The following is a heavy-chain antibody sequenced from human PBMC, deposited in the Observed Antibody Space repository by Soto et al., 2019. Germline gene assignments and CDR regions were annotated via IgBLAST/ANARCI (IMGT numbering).Heavy chain of an antibody. CDR2: IYYSGST. J-gene: IGHJ5*02. Sequence: QVQLQESGPGLVKPSETLSLTCTVSGGSISSYYWSWIRQPPGKGLEWIGYIYYSGSTNYNPSLTSRVTISVDTSKNQFSLKLSSVTAADTAVYYCARVEPDILTGYYKMGWFDPWGQGTLVTVSS. V-gene: IGHV4-59*01. D-gene: IGHD3-9*01. CDR1: GGSISSYY. CDR3: ARVEPDILTGYYKMGWFDP.